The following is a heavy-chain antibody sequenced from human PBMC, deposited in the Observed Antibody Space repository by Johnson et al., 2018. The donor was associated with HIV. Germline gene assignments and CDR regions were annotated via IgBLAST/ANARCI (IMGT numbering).Heavy chain of an antibody. V-gene: IGHV3-15*01. CDR3: TTSGEVEMATIVAFDI. J-gene: IGHJ3*02. CDR2: IKSKTDGGTT. D-gene: IGHD5-24*01. CDR1: GFTFSNAW. Sequence: VQLVESGGGLVKPGGSLRLSCAASGFTFSNAWMSWVRQAPGKGLEWVGRIKSKTDGGTTDYAAPVKGRFTISRDDSKNTLYLQMNSLKTEDTAVYYCTTSGEVEMATIVAFDIWGQGTMVTVSS.